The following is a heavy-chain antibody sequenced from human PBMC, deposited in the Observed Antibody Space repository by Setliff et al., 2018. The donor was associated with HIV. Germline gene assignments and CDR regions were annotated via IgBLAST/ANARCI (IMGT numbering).Heavy chain of an antibody. V-gene: IGHV4-39*01. D-gene: IGHD3-22*01. CDR1: GGSASNSRYY. J-gene: IGHJ4*02. Sequence: SETLSLTCTVSGGSASNSRYYWGWIRQPPGKGLEWVATIYQTGNTYYSPSLKSRVTVSMDMSRNQFSVKLNSATAADTAVYYCARQAWHYDRDGYFIDYWGQGMLVTVSS. CDR2: IYQTGNT. CDR3: ARQAWHYDRDGYFIDY.